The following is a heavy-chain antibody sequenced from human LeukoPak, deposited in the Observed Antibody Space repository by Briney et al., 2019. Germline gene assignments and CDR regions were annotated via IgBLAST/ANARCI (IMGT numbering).Heavy chain of an antibody. Sequence: GGSLRLSCAVSGFTFDDYAMHWVRLVPGKGLEWVSGISWNSDTIGYGDSVKGRFTISRDPAKNSLYLQMNSLRAEDTAVYYCAREYWGYYDDSGYPFDNWGQGTLVTVSS. CDR2: ISWNSDTI. D-gene: IGHD3-22*01. CDR3: AREYWGYYDDSGYPFDN. V-gene: IGHV3-9*01. J-gene: IGHJ4*02. CDR1: GFTFDDYA.